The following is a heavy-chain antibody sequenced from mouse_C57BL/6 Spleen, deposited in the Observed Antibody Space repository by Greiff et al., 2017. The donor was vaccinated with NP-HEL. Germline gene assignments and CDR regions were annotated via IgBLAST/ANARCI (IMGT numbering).Heavy chain of an antibody. V-gene: IGHV1-80*01. CDR1: GYAFSSYW. J-gene: IGHJ1*03. CDR3: AHSSHVPYWYFDV. CDR2: IYPGDGDT. D-gene: IGHD1-1*01. Sequence: VKLVESGAELVKPGASVKISCKASGYAFSSYWMNWVKQRPGKGLEWIGQIYPGDGDTNYNGKFKGKATLTADKSSSTAYMQLSSLTSEDSAVYFCAHSSHVPYWYFDVWGTGTTVTVSS.